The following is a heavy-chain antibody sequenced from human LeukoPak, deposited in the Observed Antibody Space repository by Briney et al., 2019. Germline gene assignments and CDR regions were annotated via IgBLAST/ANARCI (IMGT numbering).Heavy chain of an antibody. J-gene: IGHJ6*02. V-gene: IGHV3-30-3*01. D-gene: IGHD2-2*01. CDR3: ARVLVVPAAPDYYYGMDV. CDR2: ISYDGSNK. Sequence: GGSLRLSCAASGFTFSSYAMHWVRPAPGKGLEWVAVISYDGSNKYYADSVKGRFTISRDNSKNMLYLQMNSLRAEDTAVYYCARVLVVPAAPDYYYGMDVWGQGTTVTVSS. CDR1: GFTFSSYA.